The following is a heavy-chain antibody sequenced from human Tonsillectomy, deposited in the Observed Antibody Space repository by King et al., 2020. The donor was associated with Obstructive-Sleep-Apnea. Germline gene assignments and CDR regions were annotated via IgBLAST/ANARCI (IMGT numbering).Heavy chain of an antibody. CDR2: ISSRRSYI. D-gene: IGHD6-19*01. V-gene: IGHV3-21*01. CDR3: ARAEYSSGWSAGAFDI. J-gene: IGHJ3*02. Sequence: VQLVESGGGLVKPGGSLRLSCAASGFTFSSYSINWGRQAPGEGLGWVSSISSRRSYIYYADSVKGRFTISRDNAKNSLYLQMNSLRAEDTAVYYCARAEYSSGWSAGAFDIWGQGTMVTVSS. CDR1: GFTFSSYS.